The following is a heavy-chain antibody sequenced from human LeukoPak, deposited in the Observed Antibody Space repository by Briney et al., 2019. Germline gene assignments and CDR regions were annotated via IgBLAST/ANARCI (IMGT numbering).Heavy chain of an antibody. Sequence: GGSLRLSCAASGFTFSSYAMHWVRQAPGKGLEYVSAISSNGGSTSYANSVKGRFTISRDNSKNTLYLQMGSLRAEDMAVYYCARGASLVVRCSDYWGQGTLVTVSS. V-gene: IGHV3-64*01. CDR3: ARGASLVVRCSDY. CDR2: ISSNGGST. D-gene: IGHD2-2*01. J-gene: IGHJ4*02. CDR1: GFTFSSYA.